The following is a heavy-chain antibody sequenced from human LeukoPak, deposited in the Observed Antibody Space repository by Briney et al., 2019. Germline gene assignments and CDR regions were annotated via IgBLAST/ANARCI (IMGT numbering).Heavy chain of an antibody. D-gene: IGHD1-26*01. CDR1: GYTFTGCY. J-gene: IGHJ6*03. Sequence: ASVKVSCKASGYTFTGCYMHWVRQAPGQGLEWMGWINPNSGGTNYAQKFQGRVTMTRDTSISTAYMELSRLRSDDTAVYYCAREDLLYYYMDVWGKGTTVTISS. CDR2: INPNSGGT. CDR3: AREDLLYYYMDV. V-gene: IGHV1-2*02.